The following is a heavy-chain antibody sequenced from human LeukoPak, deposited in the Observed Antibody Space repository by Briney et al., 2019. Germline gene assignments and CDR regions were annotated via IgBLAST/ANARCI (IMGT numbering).Heavy chain of an antibody. V-gene: IGHV4-61*02. J-gene: IGHJ6*03. Sequence: SSETLSLTCTVSGGSISSGSYYWSWIRQPAGKGLERIGRIYTSGSPNYNPSLKSRVTISVDSSKNQFSLKLTSVTAADTAVYYCTRTWAHYYSMEVWGKGTTVTVSS. D-gene: IGHD1-26*01. CDR2: IYTSGSP. CDR3: TRTWAHYYSMEV. CDR1: GGSISSGSYY.